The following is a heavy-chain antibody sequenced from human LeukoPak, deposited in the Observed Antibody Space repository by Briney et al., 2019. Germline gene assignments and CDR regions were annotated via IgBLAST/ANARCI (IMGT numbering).Heavy chain of an antibody. CDR2: IIPIFGTA. J-gene: IGHJ6*03. Sequence: SVKVSCKASGGTFSSYAISWVRQAPGQGLEWMEGIIPIFGTANYAQKFQGRVTITTDESTSTAYMELSSLRSEDTAVYYCARGEGSGDERDYYYYYMDVGGKGTTVTVSS. CDR1: GGTFSSYA. D-gene: IGHD5-12*01. CDR3: ARGEGSGDERDYYYYYMDV. V-gene: IGHV1-69*05.